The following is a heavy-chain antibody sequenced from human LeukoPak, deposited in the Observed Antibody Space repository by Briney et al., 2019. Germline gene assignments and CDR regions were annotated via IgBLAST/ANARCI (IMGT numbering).Heavy chain of an antibody. J-gene: IGHJ4*02. CDR2: ISSSGSTI. Sequence: GALRLSCAASGFTFSSYEMNWVRQAPGKGLEWVSYISSSGSTIYYADSVKGRFTISRDNAKNSLYLQMNSLRAEDTAVYYCARIRLVRGNDYWGQGTLVTVSS. CDR3: ARIRLVRGNDY. D-gene: IGHD3-10*01. V-gene: IGHV3-48*03. CDR1: GFTFSSYE.